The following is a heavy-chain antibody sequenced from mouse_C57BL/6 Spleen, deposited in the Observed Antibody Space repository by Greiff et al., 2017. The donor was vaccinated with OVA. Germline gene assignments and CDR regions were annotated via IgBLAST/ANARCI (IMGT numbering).Heavy chain of an antibody. CDR1: GYSFTDYN. D-gene: IGHD2-4*01. V-gene: IGHV1-39*01. J-gene: IGHJ2*01. CDR3: ARERMGLRQGYFDY. CDR2: INPNYGTT. Sequence: VQLKESGPELVKPGASVKISCKASGYSFTDYNMNWVKQSNGKSLEWIGVINPNYGTTSYNQKFKGKATLTVDQSSSTAYMQLNSLTSEDSAVYYCARERMGLRQGYFDYWGQGTTLTVSS.